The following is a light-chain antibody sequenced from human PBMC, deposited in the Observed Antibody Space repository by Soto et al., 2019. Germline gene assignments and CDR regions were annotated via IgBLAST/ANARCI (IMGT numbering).Light chain of an antibody. CDR3: NSYTRSTTWV. CDR2: DVS. CDR1: SSDVGGYNS. V-gene: IGLV2-14*03. J-gene: IGLJ3*02. Sequence: QSVLTQPASVSGSPGQSITISCTGSSSDVGGYNSVSWYQQHPGKAPKLMIYDVSNRPSGVSNRFSGSKSGNTASLTVSGLQAEDEAYCYCNSYTRSTTWVFGGGTKLTVL.